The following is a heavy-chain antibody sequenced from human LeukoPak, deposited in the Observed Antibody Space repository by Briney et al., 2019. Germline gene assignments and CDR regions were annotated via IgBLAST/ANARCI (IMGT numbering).Heavy chain of an antibody. CDR1: GGSISSGSYY. CDR2: IYTSGST. Sequence: PSETLSLTCTVSGGSISSGSYYWSWIRQPAGKGLEWIGRIYTSGSTNYNPSLKSRVTISVDTSKNQFSLKLSSVTAADTAVYYCARSSAYSFFDYWGQGTLVTVSS. J-gene: IGHJ4*02. CDR3: ARSSAYSFFDY. D-gene: IGHD3-16*01. V-gene: IGHV4-61*02.